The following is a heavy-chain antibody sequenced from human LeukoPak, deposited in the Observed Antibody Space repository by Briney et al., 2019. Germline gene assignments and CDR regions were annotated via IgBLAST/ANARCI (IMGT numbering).Heavy chain of an antibody. Sequence: GGSLRLSCAASGFTFSSYSMNWVRRAPGKGLEWVSSISSSSSYIYYADSVKGRFTISRDNAKNSLYLQMNSLRAEDTAVYYCARMYSSSSVTDYWGQGTLVTVSS. V-gene: IGHV3-21*01. J-gene: IGHJ4*02. CDR3: ARMYSSSSVTDY. CDR1: GFTFSSYS. D-gene: IGHD6-13*01. CDR2: ISSSSSYI.